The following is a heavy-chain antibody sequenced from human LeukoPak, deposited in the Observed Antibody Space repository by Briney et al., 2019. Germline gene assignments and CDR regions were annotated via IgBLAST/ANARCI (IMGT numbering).Heavy chain of an antibody. CDR2: IYTSGST. Sequence: SETLSLTCTVSGGSISSYYWTWGRQPAGKGLEWIGRIYTSGSTNCNPSLKSRVTMSVATSKNQFSLKLSSVTAADTAVYSCARAVTMVRGEGSFDYWGQGTLVTVSS. CDR3: ARAVTMVRGEGSFDY. D-gene: IGHD3-10*01. J-gene: IGHJ4*02. V-gene: IGHV4-4*07. CDR1: GGSISSYY.